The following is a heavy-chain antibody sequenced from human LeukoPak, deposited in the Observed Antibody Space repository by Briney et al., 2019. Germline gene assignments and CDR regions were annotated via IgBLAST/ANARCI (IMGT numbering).Heavy chain of an antibody. CDR2: IKQDGSET. V-gene: IGHV3-7*01. CDR1: GFTFSRYW. CDR3: ARGGWLPDY. Sequence: SGGSLRLSCAASGFTFSRYWMSWVRQAPGKGLEWVANIKQDGSETYYVDSVKGRFTISRDNAKNSLYLQMNSLRAGDTAVYYCARGGWLPDYWGQGTLVTVSS. D-gene: IGHD3-22*01. J-gene: IGHJ4*02.